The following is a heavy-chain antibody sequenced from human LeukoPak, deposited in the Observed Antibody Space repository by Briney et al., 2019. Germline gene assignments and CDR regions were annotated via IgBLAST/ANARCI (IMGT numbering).Heavy chain of an antibody. J-gene: IGHJ4*02. CDR1: GFSFSTYS. CDR3: ARGDDYGDY. Sequence: PGGSLRLSCAASGFSFSTYSMNWVRQAPGKGLEWVSYISSSSSTIYYADSVKGRFTISRDNAKNSLYLQMNSLRAEDTAVYYCARGDDYGDYWGQGTLVTVSS. CDR2: ISSSSSTI. V-gene: IGHV3-48*01.